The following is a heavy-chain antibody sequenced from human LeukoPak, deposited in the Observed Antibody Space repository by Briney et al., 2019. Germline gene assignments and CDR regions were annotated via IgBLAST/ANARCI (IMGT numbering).Heavy chain of an antibody. V-gene: IGHV1-2*02. Sequence: ASVKVSCKASGYTFTGYYMHWVRQAPGQGLEWMGWINPNSGGTNYAQKFQGRVTMTRDTSISTAYMELSRLRSDDTAVYYCARVYTGTKYNWFDPWGQGTLVTVSS. CDR1: GYTFTGYY. CDR2: INPNSGGT. CDR3: ARVYTGTKYNWFDP. D-gene: IGHD1-26*01. J-gene: IGHJ5*02.